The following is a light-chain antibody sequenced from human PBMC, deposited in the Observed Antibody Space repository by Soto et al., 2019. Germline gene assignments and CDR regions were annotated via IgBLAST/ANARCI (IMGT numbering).Light chain of an antibody. CDR1: QSLLHKNKNTY. V-gene: IGKV2-28*01. CDR3: MQDLQTPRT. J-gene: IGKJ1*01. CDR2: MGF. Sequence: DIVMTQSPLSLPVTPGEAASISCRSSQSLLHKNKNTYFNWYLQKPGQSPQILSYMGFKRASGVPDRFSGSGSGTYFTMRISRVEAEDAGVYYCMQDLQTPRTFGQGTKVEIK.